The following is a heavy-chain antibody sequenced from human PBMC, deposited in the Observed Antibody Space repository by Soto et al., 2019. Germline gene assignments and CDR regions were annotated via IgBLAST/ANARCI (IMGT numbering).Heavy chain of an antibody. V-gene: IGHV1-8*01. D-gene: IGHD6-13*01. Sequence: ASVKVSCKASGYTFTSYDINWVRQATGQGLEWKGWMNPNSGNTGYAQKIQGRDTMTRNTSISTAYMELSSLRSEDTAVYYCARENRVAAAGNDYWGQGTLVTVSS. CDR2: MNPNSGNT. CDR3: ARENRVAAAGNDY. J-gene: IGHJ4*02. CDR1: GYTFTSYD.